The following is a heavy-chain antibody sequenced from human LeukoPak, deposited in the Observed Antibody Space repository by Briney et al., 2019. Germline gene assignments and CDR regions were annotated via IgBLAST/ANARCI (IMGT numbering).Heavy chain of an antibody. CDR1: DGSINGHY. J-gene: IGHJ5*02. D-gene: IGHD2-21*02. Sequence: SETLSLTCTVSDGSINGHYWTWIRQPPGKGLEWIGFVYDNGNTNYNTSLQSRVTMSVDTSKNQLSLKMRSVTAADTAIYYCARVFRGVVTSNWFDPWGQGTLVT. V-gene: IGHV4-59*11. CDR3: ARVFRGVVTSNWFDP. CDR2: VYDNGNT.